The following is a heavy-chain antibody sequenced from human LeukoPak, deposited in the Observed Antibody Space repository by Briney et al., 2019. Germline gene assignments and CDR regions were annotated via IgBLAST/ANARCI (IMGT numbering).Heavy chain of an antibody. Sequence: KPSETLSLTCTVSGGSISSSDYYWGWIRQPPGKGLEWIGSIYYSGTTYYNPSLKSRLTISVDTSKNHFSLRLNSVTAADTAVYYCARKPIWFGGSAFDIWGQGTMVTVSS. D-gene: IGHD3-10*01. CDR1: GGSISSSDYY. V-gene: IGHV4-39*02. CDR2: IYYSGTT. CDR3: ARKPIWFGGSAFDI. J-gene: IGHJ3*02.